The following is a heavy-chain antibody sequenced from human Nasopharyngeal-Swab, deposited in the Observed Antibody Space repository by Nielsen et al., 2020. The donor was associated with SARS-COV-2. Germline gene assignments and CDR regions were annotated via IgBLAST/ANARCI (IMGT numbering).Heavy chain of an antibody. CDR2: IYYSGST. Sequence: SETLSLTCTVSGGSISSYYWSWIRQPPGKRLEWIGYIYYSGSTNYNPSLKSRVTISVDTSKNQFSLKLSSVTAADTAVYYCARHVSTTIFGVVIISYFDYWGQGTLVTASS. J-gene: IGHJ4*02. D-gene: IGHD3-3*01. CDR3: ARHVSTTIFGVVIISYFDY. V-gene: IGHV4-59*08. CDR1: GGSISSYY.